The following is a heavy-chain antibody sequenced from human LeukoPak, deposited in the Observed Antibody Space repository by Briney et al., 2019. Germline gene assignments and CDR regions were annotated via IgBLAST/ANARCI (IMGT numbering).Heavy chain of an antibody. J-gene: IGHJ4*02. V-gene: IGHV3-21*01. CDR3: ARDHGDSGYDFDY. CDR1: GFTFSSYS. D-gene: IGHD5-12*01. CDR2: ISSSSSYI. Sequence: GGSLRLSCAASGFTFSSYSMNWVRQAPGKGLEWVSSISSSSSYIYYADSVKARFTISRDNAKNSLYLQMNSLRAEDTAVYYCARDHGDSGYDFDYWGQGTLVTVSS.